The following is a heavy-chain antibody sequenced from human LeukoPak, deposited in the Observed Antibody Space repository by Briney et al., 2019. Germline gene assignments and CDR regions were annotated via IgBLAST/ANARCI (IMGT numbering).Heavy chain of an antibody. V-gene: IGHV4-59*01. J-gene: IGHJ4*02. CDR3: ARDEAAMVPFFDY. CDR2: IYYSGST. D-gene: IGHD3-10*01. CDR1: GGSISSYY. Sequence: SETLSLTCTVSGGSISSYYWSWIRQPPGKGLEWIGYIYYSGSTNYNPSLKSRVTISVDTSKNQFSLKLSSATAADTAVYYCARDEAAMVPFFDYWGQGTLVTVSS.